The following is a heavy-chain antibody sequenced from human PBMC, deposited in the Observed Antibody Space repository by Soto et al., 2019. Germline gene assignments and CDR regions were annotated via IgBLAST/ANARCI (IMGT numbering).Heavy chain of an antibody. CDR1: GFTLSGYA. J-gene: IGHJ6*03. CDR2: ISSNGVGT. Sequence: EVQLAESGGGLAQPGGSLRLSCAASGFTLSGYAMDWVRQAPGKGLEYVSGISSNGVGTYYANSVQGRFTISRDNSRKTVYLKMGSLRHEDMAVYYCARRARPDFYYMDVWGKGTTVTVSS. V-gene: IGHV3-64*01. D-gene: IGHD6-6*01. CDR3: ARRARPDFYYMDV.